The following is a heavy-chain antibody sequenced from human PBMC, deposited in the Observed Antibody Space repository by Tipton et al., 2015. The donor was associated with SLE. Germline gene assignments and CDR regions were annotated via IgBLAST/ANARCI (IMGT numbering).Heavy chain of an antibody. Sequence: TLSLTCAVSGYSISSGYYWSWIRQPPGKGLEWIGEINHSGSTNYNPSLKSRVTISVDTSKNQFSLKLSSVTAADTAVYYCARAAEGLWMATTNWYFDLWGRGTLVTVSS. CDR3: ARAAEGLWMATTNWYFDL. D-gene: IGHD5-24*01. V-gene: IGHV4-38-2*01. CDR2: INHSGST. J-gene: IGHJ2*01. CDR1: GYSISSGYY.